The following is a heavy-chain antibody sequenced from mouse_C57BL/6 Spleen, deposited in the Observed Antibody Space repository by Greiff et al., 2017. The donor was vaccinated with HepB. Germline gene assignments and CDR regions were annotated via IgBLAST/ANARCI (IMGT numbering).Heavy chain of an antibody. V-gene: IGHV5-16*01. Sequence: EVKLMESEGGLVQPGRSMKLSCTASGFTFSDYYMAWVRQVPEKGLEWVANINYDGSSTYYLDSLKSRFIISRDNAKNILYLQMSSLKSEDTATYYCARDNYALLFDVWGTGTTVTVSS. D-gene: IGHD2-1*01. J-gene: IGHJ1*03. CDR2: INYDGSST. CDR3: ARDNYALLFDV. CDR1: GFTFSDYY.